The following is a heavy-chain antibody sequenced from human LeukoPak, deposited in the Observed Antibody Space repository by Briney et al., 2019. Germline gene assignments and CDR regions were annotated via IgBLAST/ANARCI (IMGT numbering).Heavy chain of an antibody. D-gene: IGHD1-26*01. V-gene: IGHV3-11*01. CDR3: ARFWSGSNNKALDAFDI. Sequence: TGGSLRLSCAASGFTFSDYYMSWIRQAPGKGLEWVSYISSSGSTIYYADSVKGRFTISRDNAKNSLYLQMNSLRAEDTAVYYCARFWSGSNNKALDAFDIWGQGTMVTVSS. CDR2: ISSSGSTI. CDR1: GFTFSDYY. J-gene: IGHJ3*02.